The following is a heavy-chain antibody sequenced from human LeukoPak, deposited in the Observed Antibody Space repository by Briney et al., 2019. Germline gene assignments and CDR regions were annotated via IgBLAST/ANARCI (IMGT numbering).Heavy chain of an antibody. CDR1: GYSFTSYW. V-gene: IGHV5-51*01. CDR3: ARHQILPWNDEGWFDP. Sequence: GESLKIPGKGPGYSFTSYWIGWVPQIPGKGLEWMGIINPGDADNRYSPPFQGQATISADKSISTAYRQWSSRKASDSAMYSCARHQILPWNDEGWFDPWGEGALVTVSP. J-gene: IGHJ5*02. CDR2: INPGDADN. D-gene: IGHD1-1*01.